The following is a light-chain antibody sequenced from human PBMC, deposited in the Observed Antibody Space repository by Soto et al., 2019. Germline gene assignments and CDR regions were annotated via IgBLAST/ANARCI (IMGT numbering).Light chain of an antibody. V-gene: IGKV1-39*01. J-gene: IGKJ1*01. CDR1: QSISSY. Sequence: DIQMTQSPSSLSASVGDRVTITCRVGQSISSYLTWYQQKPGKAPKLLIYAASSLQIGVPSRFSGSGSGTDFTLTIRSLQPADFATYYCQQSYSTPQPFGQGTKGPIK. CDR2: AAS. CDR3: QQSYSTPQP.